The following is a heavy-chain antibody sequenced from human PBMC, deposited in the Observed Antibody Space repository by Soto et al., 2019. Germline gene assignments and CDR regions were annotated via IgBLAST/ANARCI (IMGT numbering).Heavy chain of an antibody. CDR1: GFTVSSNY. CDR3: AREPPLQIGYYGMDV. CDR2: IYSGGST. Sequence: GGSLRLSCAASGFTVSSNYMSWVRQAPGKGLEWVSVIYSGGSTYYADSVKGRFTISRDNSKNTLYLQMNSLRAEDTAVYYCAREPPLQIGYYGMDVWGQGTTVTVSS. D-gene: IGHD4-4*01. V-gene: IGHV3-53*01. J-gene: IGHJ6*02.